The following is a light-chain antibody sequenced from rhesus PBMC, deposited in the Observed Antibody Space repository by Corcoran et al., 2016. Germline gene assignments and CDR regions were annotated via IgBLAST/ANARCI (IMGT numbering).Light chain of an antibody. J-gene: IGKJ1*01. CDR1: QGISSY. Sequence: DIQLTQSPSSLSASVGDRVTITCRASQGISSYLAWYQQKSGKAPKLLIYDISNLQSGVPSRFSCSGSWTEFTLTISSLQPQDFATYYCQQRNAYPWTFGQGTKVEI. CDR2: DIS. CDR3: QQRNAYPWT. V-gene: IGKV1-38*01.